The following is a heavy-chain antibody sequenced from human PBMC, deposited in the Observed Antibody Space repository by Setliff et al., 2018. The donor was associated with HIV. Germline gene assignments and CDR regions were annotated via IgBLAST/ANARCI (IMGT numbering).Heavy chain of an antibody. D-gene: IGHD3-3*01. Sequence: SETLSLTCSVTGASTCDNIYYWGWIRHSPGKGLEWIASAHYSGAIFYNPSLKSRVTMSVDTSGSRFSLKLTSVTAADTAVYYCARPSFGIGGGANFDSWGRGTLVTVSS. CDR1: GASTCDNIYY. V-gene: IGHV4-39*02. CDR3: ARPSFGIGGGANFDS. CDR2: AHYSGAI. J-gene: IGHJ4*02.